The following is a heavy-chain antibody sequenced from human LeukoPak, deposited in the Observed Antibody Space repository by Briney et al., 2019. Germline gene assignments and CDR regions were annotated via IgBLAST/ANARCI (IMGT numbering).Heavy chain of an antibody. Sequence: GGSLRLYCAASGFTFSSYSMNWVRQAPGKGLEWVSSISSSSSYIYYADSVEGRFTISRDNAKNSLYLQMNSLRAEDTAVYYCASLYSSSWYYWGQGTLVTVSS. CDR1: GFTFSSYS. CDR3: ASLYSSSWYY. V-gene: IGHV3-21*01. CDR2: ISSSSSYI. D-gene: IGHD6-13*01. J-gene: IGHJ4*02.